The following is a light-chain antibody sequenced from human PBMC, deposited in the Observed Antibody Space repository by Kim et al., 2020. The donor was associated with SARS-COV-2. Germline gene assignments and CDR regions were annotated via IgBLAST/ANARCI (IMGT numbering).Light chain of an antibody. CDR1: QNFSCR. CDR2: DTS. Sequence: SVSPRERVTLSCRASQNFSCRLAWLQQRPGQAPRLVIYDTSTRATGIPARFSGSGSGTEFTLTIRRLESGDSAVYYCQQYNSWPHTFGGGTKVEI. CDR3: QQYNSWPHT. V-gene: IGKV3-15*01. J-gene: IGKJ4*01.